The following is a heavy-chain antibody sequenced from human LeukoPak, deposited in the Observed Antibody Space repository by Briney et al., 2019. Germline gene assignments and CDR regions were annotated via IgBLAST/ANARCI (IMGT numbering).Heavy chain of an antibody. CDR1: GFTFNNYG. Sequence: GESLRLSCAASGFTFNNYGMHWVRQAPGKGLEWVAVISYDGRNKHYPDSVKGRFTISRDISTDTLWLQMDSLRTEDTAVYYCAKGPLRGTAAAIDYWGQGTLVTVSS. CDR3: AKGPLRGTAAAIDY. CDR2: ISYDGRNK. J-gene: IGHJ4*02. D-gene: IGHD2-2*01. V-gene: IGHV3-30*18.